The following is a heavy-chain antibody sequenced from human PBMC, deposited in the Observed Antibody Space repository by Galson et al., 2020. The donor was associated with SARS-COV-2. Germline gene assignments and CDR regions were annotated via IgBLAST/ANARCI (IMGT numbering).Heavy chain of an antibody. CDR3: AKRYSGSYYPVDY. V-gene: IGHV3-23*01. CDR2: ISGSGGST. J-gene: IGHJ4*02. Sequence: GESLKISCAASGFTFSSYAMSWVRQAPGKGLEWVSAISGSGGSTYYADSVKGRFTISRDNSKNTLYLQMNSLRAEDTAVYYCAKRYSGSYYPVDYWGQGTLVTVSS. D-gene: IGHD1-26*01. CDR1: GFTFSSYA.